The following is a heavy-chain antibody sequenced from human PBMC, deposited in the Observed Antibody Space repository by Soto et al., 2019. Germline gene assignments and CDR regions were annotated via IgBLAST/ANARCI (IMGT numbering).Heavy chain of an antibody. J-gene: IGHJ6*02. V-gene: IGHV3-30*18. Sequence: GGSLRLSCRVSGITLNNSGIHWVRQAPGKGLEWMAVISHDGSEQYYADSMKGRLNISRDNSKNTVNLQMNSLRGEDTAIYYCVKDRVPGAYGHYYGMDVWGQGTTVTVPS. CDR3: VKDRVPGAYGHYYGMDV. CDR1: GITLNNSG. CDR2: ISHDGSEQ. D-gene: IGHD5-12*01.